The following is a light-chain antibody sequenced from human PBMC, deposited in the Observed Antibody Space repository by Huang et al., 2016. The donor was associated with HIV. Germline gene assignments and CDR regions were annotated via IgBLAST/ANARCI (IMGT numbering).Light chain of an antibody. CDR3: QQYNNWPPRYT. J-gene: IGKJ2*01. CDR1: QSVSGN. CDR2: GAS. Sequence: ETVMTQSPAILSVSPGERATLSCRASQSVSGNLAWYQQKPGQPPRLLIDGASTRATGIPPRFSGTGSGAEFTLTISGLQSEDFAIYYCQQYNNWPPRYTFGQGTRLEIK. V-gene: IGKV3-15*01.